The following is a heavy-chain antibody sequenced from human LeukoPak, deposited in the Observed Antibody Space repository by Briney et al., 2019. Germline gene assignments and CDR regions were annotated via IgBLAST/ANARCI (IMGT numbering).Heavy chain of an antibody. J-gene: IGHJ4*02. Sequence: SETLSLTCTVSGGSISSYYWSWIRQPPGKGLEWIGYIYYSGSTNYNPSLKNRVTISVDTSKNQFSLKLSSVTAADTAVYYCARNKGGAVAGFNFDYWGQGTLVTVSS. CDR3: ARNKGGAVAGFNFDY. V-gene: IGHV4-59*01. CDR1: GGSISSYY. CDR2: IYYSGST. D-gene: IGHD6-19*01.